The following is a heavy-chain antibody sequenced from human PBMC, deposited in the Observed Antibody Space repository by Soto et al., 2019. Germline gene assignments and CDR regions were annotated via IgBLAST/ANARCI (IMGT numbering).Heavy chain of an antibody. CDR1: GGSFSNYY. D-gene: IGHD3-9*01. CDR2: INQGGST. CDR3: APVRNFDKLFSL. J-gene: IGHJ4*02. V-gene: IGHV4-34*01. Sequence: QVQLQQWGAGLLKPSETLSLTCAVYGGSFSNYYWSWIRQPPGKGLEWIGEINQGGSTNYNPSLKSRVTMSLDTSKKQYFLKLNSVTAADTAVYYCAPVRNFDKLFSLWGQGTPVTVSS.